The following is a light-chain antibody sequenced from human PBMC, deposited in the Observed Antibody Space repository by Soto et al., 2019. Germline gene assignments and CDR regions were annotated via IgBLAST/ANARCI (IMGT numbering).Light chain of an antibody. CDR2: DAS. CDR1: RSVSSY. V-gene: IGKV3-11*01. J-gene: IGKJ5*01. Sequence: EIVLTQSPATLSLSPGERATLSCRASRSVSSYLAWYQQKPGQAPRLLIYDASNRATAIPARFSGSGSGTDFTLTISSLEPEDFAVYYCQQRSNWPPLTFGQGTRLEIK. CDR3: QQRSNWPPLT.